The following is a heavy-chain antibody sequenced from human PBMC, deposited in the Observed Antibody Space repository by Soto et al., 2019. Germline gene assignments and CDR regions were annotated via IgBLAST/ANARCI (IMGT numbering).Heavy chain of an antibody. CDR1: GGTFSSYA. Sequence: SVKVSCKASGGTFSSYAISWVRQAPGQGLEWMGGIIPIFGTANYAQKFQGRVTITADESTSTAYMELSSLRSEDTAVYYCARGFPFYYGSGSYNGMDVWGQGTTVTVSS. D-gene: IGHD3-10*01. CDR2: IIPIFGTA. CDR3: ARGFPFYYGSGSYNGMDV. J-gene: IGHJ6*02. V-gene: IGHV1-69*13.